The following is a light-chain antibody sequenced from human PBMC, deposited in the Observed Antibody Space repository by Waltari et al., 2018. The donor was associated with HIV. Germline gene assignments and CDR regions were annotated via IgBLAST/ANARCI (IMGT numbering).Light chain of an antibody. V-gene: IGKV1-39*01. CDR1: DSIRRY. CDR2: SAS. Sequence: DIQMTQSPSSLSASVGDRVTIACRASDSIRRYVHWYQQQPGQPPRLLIFSASNLEAGVQSRFRGNGSGTDFTLTITSLQVEDFAVYFCQQTYDAPWTFGPGT. CDR3: QQTYDAPWT. J-gene: IGKJ1*01.